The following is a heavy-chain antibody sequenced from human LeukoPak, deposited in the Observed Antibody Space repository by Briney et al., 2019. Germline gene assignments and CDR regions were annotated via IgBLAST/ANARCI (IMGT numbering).Heavy chain of an antibody. CDR2: ISSSGTTI. CDR1: GFTFSSYS. V-gene: IGHV3-48*04. D-gene: IGHD1-26*01. Sequence: GGSLRLSCAASGFTFSSYSMNWVRQAPGQGLEWVSYISSSGTTISYADSVRGRFTISRDNAKNSLYLQMNSLRAEDTAVYYCARVREIVGATLNPSHFDYWGQGTLVTVSS. J-gene: IGHJ4*02. CDR3: ARVREIVGATLNPSHFDY.